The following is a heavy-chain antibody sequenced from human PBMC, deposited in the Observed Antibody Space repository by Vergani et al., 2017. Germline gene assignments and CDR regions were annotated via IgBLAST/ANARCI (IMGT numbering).Heavy chain of an antibody. D-gene: IGHD1-26*01. J-gene: IGHJ4*02. Sequence: QVQLVESGGGVVQPGRSLRLSCAASGFTFSSYGMHWVRQAPGKGLEWVAVISYDGSNKYYADSVKGRFTISRDNSKNKLYLQMNSLRAEDTAVYYCATDSLKPRGSYEFWGQGTLVTVSS. V-gene: IGHV3-30*03. CDR1: GFTFSSYG. CDR2: ISYDGSNK. CDR3: ATDSLKPRGSYEF.